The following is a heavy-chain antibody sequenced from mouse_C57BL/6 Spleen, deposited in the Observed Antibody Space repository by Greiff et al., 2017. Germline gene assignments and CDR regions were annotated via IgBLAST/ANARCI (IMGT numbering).Heavy chain of an antibody. CDR1: GYTFTSYW. CDR3: ARRSSSGDYYAMDY. J-gene: IGHJ4*01. CDR2: IDPNSGGT. V-gene: IGHV1-72*01. D-gene: IGHD3-2*02. Sequence: QVQLKESGAELVKPGASVKLSCKASGYTFTSYWMHWVKQRPGRGLEWIGRIDPNSGGTKYNEKFKSKATLTVDKPSSTAYMQLSSLTSEDSAVXYCARRSSSGDYYAMDYWGQGTSVTVSS.